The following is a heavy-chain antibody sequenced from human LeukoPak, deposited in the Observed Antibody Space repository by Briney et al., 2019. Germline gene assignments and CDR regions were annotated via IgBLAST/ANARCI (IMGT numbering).Heavy chain of an antibody. CDR2: IRYDGSNK. V-gene: IGHV3-30*02. D-gene: IGHD6-6*01. J-gene: IGHJ4*02. CDR1: GFTFSSYG. CDR3: AKDEYSSSSPLYYFDY. Sequence: GGSLRLSCAASGFTFSSYGMHWVRQAPGKGPKWVAFIRYDGSNKYYADSVKGRFTISRDNSKNTLYLQMNSLRAEDTAVYYCAKDEYSSSSPLYYFDYWGQGTLVTVSS.